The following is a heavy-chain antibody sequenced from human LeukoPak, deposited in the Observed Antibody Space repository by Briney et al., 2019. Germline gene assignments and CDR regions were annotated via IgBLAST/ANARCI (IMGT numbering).Heavy chain of an antibody. CDR1: GGSISSYY. CDR3: ARAVTIFGVVIIAD. J-gene: IGHJ4*02. V-gene: IGHV4-59*01. Sequence: SETLSLTCTVSGGSISSYYWSWIRQPPGKGLERIGYIYYSGSTNYNPSLKSRVTISVDTSKNQFSLKLSSVTAADTAVYYCARAVTIFGVVIIADWGQGTLVTVSS. CDR2: IYYSGST. D-gene: IGHD3-3*01.